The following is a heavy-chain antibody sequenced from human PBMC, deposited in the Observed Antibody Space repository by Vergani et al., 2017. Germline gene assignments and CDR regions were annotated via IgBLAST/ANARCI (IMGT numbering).Heavy chain of an antibody. J-gene: IGHJ4*02. V-gene: IGHV3-23*04. CDR3: AELYGDDGYSPF. Sequence: EVQLVESGGAVVQPGGSLRLSCAASGFAFGGLAMQWLRRAPGKGLEWVASISASSASSFYADSVKGRFIISRDDSKNTLYLQMSSLRVEDTAIYYCAELYGDDGYSPFWGQGTLVTVSS. CDR1: GFAFGGLA. D-gene: IGHD5-18*01. CDR2: ISASSASS.